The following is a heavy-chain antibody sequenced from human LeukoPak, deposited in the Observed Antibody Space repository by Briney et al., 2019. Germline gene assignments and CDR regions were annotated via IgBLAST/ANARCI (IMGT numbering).Heavy chain of an antibody. V-gene: IGHV3-30*02. CDR2: IGYTGTNT. D-gene: IGHD2-8*02. CDR3: ARAVTGKYYIAY. CDR1: GFNFSSFG. J-gene: IGHJ4*02. Sequence: GGSLRLSCAASGFNFSSFGMHWVRQAPGEGLEWVAYIGYTGTNTYYADSVKGRFTISRDSSKNTLHLQMYSLRAADTALYSCARAVTGKYYIAYWGQGTLVTVSS.